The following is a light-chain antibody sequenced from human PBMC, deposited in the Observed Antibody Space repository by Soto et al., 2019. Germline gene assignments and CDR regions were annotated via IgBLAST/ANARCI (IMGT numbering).Light chain of an antibody. V-gene: IGKV3-11*01. CDR1: QSVSRS. J-gene: IGKJ1*01. CDR3: QQRSNLPPT. Sequence: EIGLTQSPAAVSVTKRERATLSCRASQSVSRSLAWYQHKPGQAPRLLIYDASTRPTGIPARFSGSGSGTDFTLTITSLQPEDFAVYYCQQRSNLPPTFGQGTKVDIK. CDR2: DAS.